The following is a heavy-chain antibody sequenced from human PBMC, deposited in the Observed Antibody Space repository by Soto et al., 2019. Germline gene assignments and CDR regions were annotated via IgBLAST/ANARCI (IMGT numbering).Heavy chain of an antibody. J-gene: IGHJ3*02. CDR3: ARAPPRHIVVVPAATQIDAFDI. V-gene: IGHV3-7*01. CDR2: IKQDGSEK. D-gene: IGHD2-2*01. CDR1: GFTFSSYW. Sequence: PGGSLRLSCAASGFTFSSYWMSWVRQAPGKGLEWVANIKQDGSEKYYVDSVKGRFTISRDNAKNSLYLQMNSLRAEDTAVYYCARAPPRHIVVVPAATQIDAFDIWGQGTMVTVSS.